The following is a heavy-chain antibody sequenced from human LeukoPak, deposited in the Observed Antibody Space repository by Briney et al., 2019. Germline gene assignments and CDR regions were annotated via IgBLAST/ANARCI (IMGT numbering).Heavy chain of an antibody. CDR2: INPSGGST. Sequence: GASVKVSCKASGYTFNNYGISWVRQAPGQGLEWMGIINPSGGSTSYAQKFQGRVTMTRDMSTSTVYMEPSSLRSEDTAVYYCARGPTYYDSSGYYLKDAFDIWGQGTMVTVSS. CDR3: ARGPTYYDSSGYYLKDAFDI. J-gene: IGHJ3*02. CDR1: GYTFNNYG. V-gene: IGHV1-46*02. D-gene: IGHD3-22*01.